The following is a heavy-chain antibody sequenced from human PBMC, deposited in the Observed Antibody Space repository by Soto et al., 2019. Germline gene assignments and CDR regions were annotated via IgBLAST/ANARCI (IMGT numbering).Heavy chain of an antibody. V-gene: IGHV5-10-1*01. D-gene: IGHD6-13*01. CDR2: IDPGDSVT. Sequence: GESLKISCKGSGYSLTNIWIHWVRQTPGKGLEWMGRIDPGDSVTTYNPSFQGHVTMSADKSINTAYLQWSSLKASDTAMYYCARTAAGTGGIFDYWGQGTLVTVSS. CDR3: ARTAAGTGGIFDY. CDR1: GYSLTNIW. J-gene: IGHJ4*02.